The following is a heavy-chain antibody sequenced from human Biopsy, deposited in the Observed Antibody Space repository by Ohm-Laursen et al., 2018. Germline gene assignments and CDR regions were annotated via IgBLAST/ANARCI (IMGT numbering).Heavy chain of an antibody. CDR2: MNPNSGNT. V-gene: IGHV1-8*02. Sequence: ASVKVSCKASGFSFTGYYIHWVRQATGQGLEWMGWMNPNSGNTGYAQKFQGRVTMTRNTSISTAYMELSSLTSVDTAVYYCARDFNYDGGGSFNFDYWGQGTLVTVSS. J-gene: IGHJ4*02. CDR1: GFSFTGYY. CDR3: ARDFNYDGGGSFNFDY. D-gene: IGHD3-22*01.